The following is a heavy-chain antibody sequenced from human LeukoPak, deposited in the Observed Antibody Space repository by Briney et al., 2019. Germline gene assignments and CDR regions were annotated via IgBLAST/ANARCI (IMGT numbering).Heavy chain of an antibody. V-gene: IGHV3-48*04. CDR2: ISSSRGIK. CDR1: GFTFSSYC. J-gene: IGHJ4*02. CDR3: TREREGTY. D-gene: IGHD1-7*01. Sequence: GGSLRLSCAASGFTFSSYCMNWVRQAPGKGLEWVSYISSSRGIKYYADSVKGRFTISRDNAKNSLYLQMNSLRAEDTAVYYCTREREGTYWGQGALVTVSS.